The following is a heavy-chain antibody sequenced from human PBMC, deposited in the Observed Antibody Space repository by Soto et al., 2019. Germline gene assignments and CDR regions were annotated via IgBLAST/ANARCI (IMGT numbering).Heavy chain of an antibody. D-gene: IGHD6-19*01. CDR2: IYWDDDK. J-gene: IGHJ5*02. Sequence: QITLKESGPTLVKPTQTLTLTCTFSGFLLSTSGVGVGWIRQPPGKALEWLALIYWDDDKRYSPSLKSRLTITKDTSKNQVVLTMTNMDPVDTATYYCAHSRSGWPYNWFDPWGQGTLVTVSS. CDR3: AHSRSGWPYNWFDP. V-gene: IGHV2-5*02. CDR1: GFLLSTSGVG.